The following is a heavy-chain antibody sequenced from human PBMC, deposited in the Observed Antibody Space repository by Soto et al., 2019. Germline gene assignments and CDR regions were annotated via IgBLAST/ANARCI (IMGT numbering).Heavy chain of an antibody. CDR3: ARLVVGTSIDY. Sequence: SETLSLTCTVSGGSISSYYWSWIRQPPGKGLEWIGYIYYSGSTNYNPSLKSRVTISVDTSKNQFSLKLSSVTAADTAVYYCARLVVGTSIDYWGQGTLVTVSS. J-gene: IGHJ4*02. CDR2: IYYSGST. V-gene: IGHV4-59*08. D-gene: IGHD2-21*02. CDR1: GGSISSYY.